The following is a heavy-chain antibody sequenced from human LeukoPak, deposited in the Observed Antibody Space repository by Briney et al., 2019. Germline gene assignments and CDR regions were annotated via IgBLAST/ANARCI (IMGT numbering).Heavy chain of an antibody. CDR1: GFTFSSYS. CDR2: ISSSSSYI. D-gene: IGHD3-10*01. J-gene: IGHJ4*02. Sequence: GGFLRLSCAASGFTFSSYSMNWVRQAPGKGLEWVSSISSSSSYICYADSVKGRFTISRDNAKNSLYLQMNSLRAEDTAVYYCARQPEDGSGFDYWGQGTLVTVSS. V-gene: IGHV3-21*01. CDR3: ARQPEDGSGFDY.